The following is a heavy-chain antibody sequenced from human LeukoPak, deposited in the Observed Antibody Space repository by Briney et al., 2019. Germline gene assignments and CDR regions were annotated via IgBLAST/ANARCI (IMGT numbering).Heavy chain of an antibody. Sequence: SETLSLTCTVSSDSMTSYYWSCIRQPPGKGLEWIGYIFHSGSTNYNPSLKSRVTLSVDTSKNQFSLKLDSVTAADTAVYYCARQPYMLGAYYFDYWGQGTLVTVSS. J-gene: IGHJ4*02. D-gene: IGHD1-26*01. CDR2: IFHSGST. CDR1: SDSMTSYY. CDR3: ARQPYMLGAYYFDY. V-gene: IGHV4-59*08.